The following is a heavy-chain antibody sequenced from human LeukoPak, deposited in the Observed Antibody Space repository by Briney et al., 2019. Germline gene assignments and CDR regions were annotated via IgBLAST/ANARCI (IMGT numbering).Heavy chain of an antibody. CDR2: ISSSSSYI. CDR3: ARDRGAVAGTTAFDI. D-gene: IGHD6-19*01. CDR1: GFTFSSYS. J-gene: IGHJ3*02. Sequence: PGGSLRLSCAASGFTFSSYSTNWVRQAPGKGLEWVSSISSSSSYIYYADSVKGRFTISRDNAKNSLYLQMNSLRAEDTAVYYCARDRGAVAGTTAFDIWGQGTMVTVSS. V-gene: IGHV3-21*01.